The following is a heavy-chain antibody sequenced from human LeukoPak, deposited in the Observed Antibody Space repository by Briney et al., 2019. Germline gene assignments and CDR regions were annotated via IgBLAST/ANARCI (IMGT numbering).Heavy chain of an antibody. D-gene: IGHD3-10*01. J-gene: IGHJ4*02. CDR3: ARDLGPPYYYGSGSFDY. Sequence: SETLSLTCTLSGGSISSSSYFWGWIRQPPGKGLVWFGSISYSGTTYYNPSLKSRVTISVDTSKNQFSLRLSSVTAADTAVYYCARDLGPPYYYGSGSFDYWGQGTLVTVSS. CDR2: ISYSGTT. CDR1: GGSISSSSYF. V-gene: IGHV4-39*07.